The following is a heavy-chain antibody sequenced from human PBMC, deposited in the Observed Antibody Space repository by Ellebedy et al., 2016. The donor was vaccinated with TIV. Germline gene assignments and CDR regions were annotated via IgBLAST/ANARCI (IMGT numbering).Heavy chain of an antibody. CDR3: ARSGGETNRDYEFDF. Sequence: SETLSLXCTVPGASISSYYWSWIRQPPGKGLEWLGCFSYIGSTNYNPSLGSRVTISLDTSKNQFSLNLNSVTAADAATYYCARSGGETNRDYEFDFWGQGTLVTVSS. D-gene: IGHD3-16*01. J-gene: IGHJ4*02. CDR1: GASISSYY. CDR2: FSYIGST. V-gene: IGHV4-59*01.